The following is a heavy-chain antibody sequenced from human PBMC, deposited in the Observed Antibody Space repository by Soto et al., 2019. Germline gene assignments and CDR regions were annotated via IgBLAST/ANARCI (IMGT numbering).Heavy chain of an antibody. V-gene: IGHV1-69*06. Sequence: VQLVQSGAEVKKPGSSVKVSCKSSRGTFNSYAISWVRQAPGQGLEWMAGIIPIFGTTNFAQRFQDRVTLTANKSTNTAYMELSSLTSEDTAVYYCARPSRNYYSLDSWGQGTLVTVSS. D-gene: IGHD2-21*02. J-gene: IGHJ4*02. CDR1: RGTFNSYA. CDR3: ARPSRNYYSLDS. CDR2: IIPIFGTT.